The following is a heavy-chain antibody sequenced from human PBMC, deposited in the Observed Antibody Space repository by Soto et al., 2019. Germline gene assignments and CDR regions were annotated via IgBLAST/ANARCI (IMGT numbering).Heavy chain of an antibody. CDR3: AREPVGPDYAMDV. CDR1: GFAFSTYG. J-gene: IGHJ6*02. D-gene: IGHD1-26*01. CDR2: LGFDGGGR. Sequence: LRLSCAASGFAFSTYGMHWVRQTPGKGLEWVAVLGFDGGGRYYADSVKGRFTISRDNSKNTLHLQMDSLRVEDTALYYCAREPVGPDYAMDVWGQGTTVTVSS. V-gene: IGHV3-33*01.